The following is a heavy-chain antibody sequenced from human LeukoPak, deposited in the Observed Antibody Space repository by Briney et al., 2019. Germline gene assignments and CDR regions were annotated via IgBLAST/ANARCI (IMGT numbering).Heavy chain of an antibody. CDR1: GYSFVLYG. V-gene: IGHV1-18*01. J-gene: IGHJ4*02. D-gene: IGHD3-10*01. CDR3: ARDSTALYGSGSYDY. Sequence: GASVKVSCKASGYSFVLYGISWVRQAPGEGPEWMGWISGSTGDTNYAQKFQGRVTMTRDTSISTAYMELSRLRSDDTAVYYCARDSTALYGSGSYDYWGQGTLVTVSS. CDR2: ISGSTGDT.